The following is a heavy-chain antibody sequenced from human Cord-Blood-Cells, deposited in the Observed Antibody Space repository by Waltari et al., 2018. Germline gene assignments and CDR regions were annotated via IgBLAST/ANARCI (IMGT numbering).Heavy chain of an antibody. CDR2: ISSSSSYI. CDR1: GFTFSSYS. J-gene: IGHJ4*02. CDR3: ATSSPPLY. V-gene: IGHV3-21*01. Sequence: EVQLVESGVGLVKPGWSLRLSCAASGFTFSSYSMNWVRQAPGKGLEWVSSISSSSSYIYYADSVKGRFTIARDNAKNSLYLQMNSLRAEDTAVYYCATSSPPLYWGQGTLVTVSS. D-gene: IGHD6-13*01.